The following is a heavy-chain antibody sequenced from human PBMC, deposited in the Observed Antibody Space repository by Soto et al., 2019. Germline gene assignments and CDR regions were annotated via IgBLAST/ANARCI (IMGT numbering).Heavy chain of an antibody. CDR2: ISVSGGST. CDR3: ASNTRYDPPDY. J-gene: IGHJ4*02. Sequence: EVQLLESGGGLVQPGGSLRLSCAASGFTFSSYAMSWVRQARGKGLAWVSGISVSGGSTYYADSVKGRFTISSDNSKNTLYLQMNSLRAEDTAVYYGASNTRYDPPDYWGQGTLVTVSS. CDR1: GFTFSSYA. V-gene: IGHV3-23*01. D-gene: IGHD3-16*01.